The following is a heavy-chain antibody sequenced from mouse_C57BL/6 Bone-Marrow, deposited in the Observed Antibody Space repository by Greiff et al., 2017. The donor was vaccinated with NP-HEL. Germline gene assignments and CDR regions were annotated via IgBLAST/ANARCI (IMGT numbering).Heavy chain of an antibody. CDR2: IYPGGGYT. CDR3: ARRNYYGSLYYFDY. CDR1: GYTFTNYW. D-gene: IGHD1-1*01. Sequence: QVQLQQSGAELVRPGTSVKMSCKASGYTFTNYWIGWAKQRPGHGLEWIGDIYPGGGYTNYNEKFKGKATLTADKSSRTAYMQFSSLTSEDSAIYYCARRNYYGSLYYFDYWGQGTTLTVSS. J-gene: IGHJ2*01. V-gene: IGHV1-63*01.